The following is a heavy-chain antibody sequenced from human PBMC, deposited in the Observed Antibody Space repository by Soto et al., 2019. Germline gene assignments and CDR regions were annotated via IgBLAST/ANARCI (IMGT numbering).Heavy chain of an antibody. V-gene: IGHV1-69*01. CDR1: GGTFSSYA. J-gene: IGHJ6*02. D-gene: IGHD2-15*01. CDR3: AMSQGGSSSLDIYYYYYYGMDV. CDR2: IIPIFGTA. Sequence: QVQLVQSGAEVKKPGSSVKVSCKAPGGTFSSYAISWVRQAPGQGLEWMGGIIPIFGTAKYAQKFQGRVTITADESTSTGYMELSSLRSEDTAVYYCAMSQGGSSSLDIYYYYYYGMDVWGQGTTVTVSS.